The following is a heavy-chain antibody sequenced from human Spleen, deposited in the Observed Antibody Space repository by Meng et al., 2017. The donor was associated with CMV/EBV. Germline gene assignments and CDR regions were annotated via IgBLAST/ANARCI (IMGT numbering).Heavy chain of an antibody. V-gene: IGHV3-48*03. D-gene: IGHD3-3*01. CDR3: AREGHYDFWSGHPRYYGMDV. J-gene: IGHJ6*02. Sequence: GGSLRLSCAASGFTFSSYEMNWVRQVPGKGLEWVSYISSSGSTIYYADSVKGRFTISRDNAKNSLYLQMNSLRAEDTAVYYCAREGHYDFWSGHPRYYGMDVWGQGTTVTVSS. CDR1: GFTFSSYE. CDR2: ISSSGSTI.